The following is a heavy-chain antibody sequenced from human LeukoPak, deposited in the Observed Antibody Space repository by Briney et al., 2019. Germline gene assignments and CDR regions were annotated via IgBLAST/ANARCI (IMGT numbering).Heavy chain of an antibody. CDR3: AKCILTGPVRHHPLDY. CDR1: GFTFSSYG. V-gene: IGHV3-30*02. J-gene: IGHJ4*02. Sequence: GGSLRLSCAASGFTFSSYGMHWVRQAPGKGLEWVAFIRYDGSNKYYADSVKGRFTISRDNSKNTLYLQMNSLRAEDTAVYYCAKCILTGPVRHHPLDYWGQGTLVTVSS. CDR2: IRYDGSNK. D-gene: IGHD3-9*01.